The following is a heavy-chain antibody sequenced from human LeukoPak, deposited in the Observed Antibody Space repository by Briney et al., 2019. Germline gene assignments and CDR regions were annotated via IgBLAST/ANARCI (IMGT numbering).Heavy chain of an antibody. V-gene: IGHV1-69*13. J-gene: IGHJ4*02. D-gene: IGHD6-13*01. CDR3: ARLLNSIAAAGKSDY. Sequence: SVRVSCKASGGTFSSYAISWVRQAPGQGLEWMGGIIPIFGTANYAQKFQGRVTITADESTSTAYMELSSLRSEDTAVYYCARLLNSIAAAGKSDYWGQGTLVTVSS. CDR2: IIPIFGTA. CDR1: GGTFSSYA.